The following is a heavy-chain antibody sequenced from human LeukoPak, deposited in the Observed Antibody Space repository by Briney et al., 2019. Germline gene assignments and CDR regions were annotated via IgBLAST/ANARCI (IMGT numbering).Heavy chain of an antibody. CDR1: GFTFSSYS. V-gene: IGHV3-48*01. J-gene: IGHJ4*02. CDR3: AGGYGDY. CDR2: ISSSSSTI. Sequence: GGSLRLSCAASGFTFSSYSMNWVRQAPGKGLEWVSYISSSSSTIYCADSVKGRFTISRDNAKNSLYLQMNSLRAEDTAVYYCAGGYGDYWGQGTLVTVSS. D-gene: IGHD1-1*01.